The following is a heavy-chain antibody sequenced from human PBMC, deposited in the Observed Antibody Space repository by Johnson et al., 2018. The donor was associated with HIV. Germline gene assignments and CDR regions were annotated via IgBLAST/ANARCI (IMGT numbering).Heavy chain of an antibody. CDR2: IGTDIGDT. CDR1: GFAFGLYD. CDR3: AKDQWSSSWTNDAFDI. V-gene: IGHV3-13*01. D-gene: IGHD6-13*01. Sequence: EVQLVESGGGSVQSGGSLRLSCAASGFAFGLYDMHWVRQAPWKGLEWVSSIGTDIGDTHYSASVKGRFTISRDNSKNTLYLQMNSLRAEDTAVYYCAKDQWSSSWTNDAFDIWGQGTMVTVSS. J-gene: IGHJ3*02.